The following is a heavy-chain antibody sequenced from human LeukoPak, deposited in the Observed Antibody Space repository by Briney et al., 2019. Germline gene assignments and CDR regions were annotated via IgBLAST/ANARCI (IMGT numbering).Heavy chain of an antibody. J-gene: IGHJ3*02. D-gene: IGHD1-1*01. V-gene: IGHV3-23*01. CDR3: ARYITGANTAVDI. CDR2: SNGGGNT. Sequence: GGSLRLSCAASGFTFSSHAMSWVRQAPGKGLEWVSTSNGGGNTYYAGSVKARFSISRDNSKDTLYLQMDSLRVDDTAVYYCARYITGANTAVDIWGQGTMVTVSS. CDR1: GFTFSSHA.